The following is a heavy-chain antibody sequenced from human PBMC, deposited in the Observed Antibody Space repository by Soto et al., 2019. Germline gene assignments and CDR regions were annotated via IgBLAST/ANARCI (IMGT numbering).Heavy chain of an antibody. CDR2: IWYDGSNK. CDR3: AREKGIGVGYSNCDILTGDYSHYFDY. CDR1: GFTFSSYG. V-gene: IGHV3-33*01. Sequence: GGSLRLSCAASGFTFSSYGMHWVRQAPGKGLEWVAVIWYDGSNKYYADSVKGRFTISRDNSKNTRYLQMNSLRAEDTGVYYCAREKGIGVGYSNCDILTGDYSHYFDYWGQGTMVTVSS. J-gene: IGHJ4*02. D-gene: IGHD3-9*01.